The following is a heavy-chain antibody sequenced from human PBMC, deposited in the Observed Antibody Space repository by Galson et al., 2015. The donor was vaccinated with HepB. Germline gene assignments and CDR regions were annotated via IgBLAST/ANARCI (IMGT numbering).Heavy chain of an antibody. CDR2: ISNSAGYA. Sequence: SLRLSCAASGFTFSGYYMSWIRQAPGKGLEWVSYISNSAGYANYVDSVKGRFTISRDNGKNSLSLQMNSLRAEDRAIYYCARGSQYYDYWGQGTLVIVSS. V-gene: IGHV3-11*06. CDR3: ARGSQYYDY. D-gene: IGHD1-26*01. CDR1: GFTFSGYY. J-gene: IGHJ4*02.